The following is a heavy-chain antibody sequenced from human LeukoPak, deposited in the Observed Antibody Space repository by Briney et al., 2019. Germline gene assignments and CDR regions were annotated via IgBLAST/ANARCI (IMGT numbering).Heavy chain of an antibody. D-gene: IGHD5-24*01. CDR3: SDGAS. CDR1: GFTFSSYA. Sequence: LRLSCAASGFTFSSYAMSWIRQPPGKGLEWIGYIYYSGSTYYNPSLKSRVTISVDTSKNQFSLKLSSVTAADTAVYYCSDGASWGQGTLVTVSS. J-gene: IGHJ4*02. CDR2: IYYSGST. V-gene: IGHV4-30-4*08.